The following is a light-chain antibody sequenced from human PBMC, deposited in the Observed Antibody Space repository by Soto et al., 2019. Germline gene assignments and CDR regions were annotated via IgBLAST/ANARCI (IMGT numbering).Light chain of an antibody. J-gene: IGLJ2*01. CDR1: SSNIGSNT. Sequence: QSVLTQPPSASGTPGQRVTISCSGSSSNIGSNTVNWYQQLPGTAPKRLIYSNNQRPSGVPDRFSGSKSGTSASLAISGLQSEDEADYYCAEWDDSLNGVVFGGGTQLTVL. CDR2: SNN. V-gene: IGLV1-44*01. CDR3: AEWDDSLNGVV.